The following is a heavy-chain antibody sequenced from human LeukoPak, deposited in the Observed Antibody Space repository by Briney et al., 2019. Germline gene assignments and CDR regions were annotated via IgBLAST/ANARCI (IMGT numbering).Heavy chain of an antibody. CDR1: GFTFSSYG. CDR3: AKEFASGYQDY. D-gene: IGHD3-3*01. V-gene: IGHV3-30*18. Sequence: GGSLRLSRAASGFTFSSYGMHWVRQAPGKGLEWVAVVSYDGNTKYYADSVKGRITISRDNSKNTLYLQMNSLRAEDTAVYYCAKEFASGYQDYWGQGTLVTVSS. CDR2: VSYDGNTK. J-gene: IGHJ4*02.